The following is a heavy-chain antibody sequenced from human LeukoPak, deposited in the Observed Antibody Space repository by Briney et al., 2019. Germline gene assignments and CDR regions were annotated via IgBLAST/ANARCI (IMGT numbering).Heavy chain of an antibody. V-gene: IGHV3-21*01. J-gene: IGHJ3*02. D-gene: IGHD4-17*01. Sequence: GGSLRLSCAGSGFTFSSHWMNWVRQAPGKGLEWVASISSTSFYLYHADSLKGRFTASRDNSKNSLYLQMNNLRAEDTAVYYCTREGYGDYEEGFDIWGQGAMVTVSS. CDR3: TREGYGDYEEGFDI. CDR2: ISSTSFYL. CDR1: GFTFSSHW.